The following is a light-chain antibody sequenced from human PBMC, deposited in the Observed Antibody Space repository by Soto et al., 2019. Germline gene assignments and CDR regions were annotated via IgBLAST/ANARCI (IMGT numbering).Light chain of an antibody. CDR3: EHYGSSRWT. J-gene: IGKJ1*01. CDR1: QSVYNDY. Sequence: IVLTQSPGTLSLSPGERVTLSCRASQSVYNDYLAWYQQKPGQAPRLLISHTSKRATGVPDRFSGSGSGTYSTLTITRLGPEDFAVYVCEHYGSSRWTFGKGTKVDMK. V-gene: IGKV3-20*01. CDR2: HTS.